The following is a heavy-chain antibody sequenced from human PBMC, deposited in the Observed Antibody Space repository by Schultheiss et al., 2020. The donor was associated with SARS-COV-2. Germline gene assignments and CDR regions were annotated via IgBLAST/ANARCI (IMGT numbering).Heavy chain of an antibody. D-gene: IGHD6-19*01. V-gene: IGHV3-33*08. CDR3: ARSGSGGWLNPFHS. J-gene: IGHJ4*02. CDR1: GFTFSSYA. Sequence: AGSLRLSCAASGFTFSSYAMHWVRQAPGKGLEWVAVIWYDGSNKYYADSVKGRFTISRDNSKNTLYLQMNSLRADDTAVYYCARSGSGGWLNPFHSWGQGILVTVSS. CDR2: IWYDGSNK.